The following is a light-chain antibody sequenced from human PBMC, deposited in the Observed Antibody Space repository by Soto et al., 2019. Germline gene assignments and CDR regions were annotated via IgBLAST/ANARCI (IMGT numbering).Light chain of an antibody. CDR3: QQYGSSPGT. V-gene: IGKV3-20*01. Sequence: IGVKQPAGTLSLSPGERAPLSCRASQSVTSRYLAWYQQKPGQAPRLLIFGASIRDTGIPDRFSGSGSGTDLTITISRLESEDGEVYDCQQYGSSPGTFCQGTKVDIK. CDR1: QSVTSRY. CDR2: GAS. J-gene: IGKJ1*01.